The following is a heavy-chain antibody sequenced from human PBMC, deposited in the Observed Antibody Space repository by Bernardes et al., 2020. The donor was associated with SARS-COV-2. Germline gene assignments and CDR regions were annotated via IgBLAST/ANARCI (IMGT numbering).Heavy chain of an antibody. J-gene: IGHJ4*02. CDR1: GYTFTSYG. CDR3: ARDQSLIAEKYFDY. Sequence: ASVKVSCKASGYTFTSYGISWVRQAPGQGLEWMGWISAYNGNTNYAQKLQGRVTMTTDTSTSTAYMELRSLRSDDTAVYYCARDQSLIAEKYFDYWGQGTLVTVSS. CDR2: ISAYNGNT. V-gene: IGHV1-18*01. D-gene: IGHD2-8*01.